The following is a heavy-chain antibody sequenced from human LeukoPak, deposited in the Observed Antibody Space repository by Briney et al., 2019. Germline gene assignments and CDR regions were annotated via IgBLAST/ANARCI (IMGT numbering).Heavy chain of an antibody. V-gene: IGHV3-9*03. CDR2: ISWNSGRI. CDR3: AKATGKSDYYYMHV. J-gene: IGHJ6*03. Sequence: GRSLRLSCAASGFTFDDYAMHWVRQAPGKGLEWVSGISWNSGRIGYADSVKGRFTISRDNVKNSLYLQMNSLRPEDMALYYCAKATGKSDYYYMHVWGKGTTVTVSS. D-gene: IGHD3-9*01. CDR1: GFTFDDYA.